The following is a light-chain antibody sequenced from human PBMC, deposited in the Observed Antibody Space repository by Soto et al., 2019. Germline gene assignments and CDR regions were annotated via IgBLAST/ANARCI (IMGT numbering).Light chain of an antibody. CDR2: GAS. Sequence: EIAMTQSPATLSVSPGERATLSCRASQSVSSNLAWYQQKPGQAPRLLIYGASTRATGIPARFSGSGSGTKFTLTISSLQSEDFAVYYCQQYNNWLTWTFGQGTKWIS. CDR3: QQYNNWLTWT. CDR1: QSVSSN. J-gene: IGKJ1*01. V-gene: IGKV3-15*01.